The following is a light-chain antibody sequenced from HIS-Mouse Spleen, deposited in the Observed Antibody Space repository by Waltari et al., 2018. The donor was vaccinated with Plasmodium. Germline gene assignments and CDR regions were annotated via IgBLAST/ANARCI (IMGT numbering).Light chain of an antibody. V-gene: IGLV3-25*03. CDR3: QSADSSGTYV. CDR2: KDS. J-gene: IGLJ1*01. CDR1: ALPKQY. Sequence: SYELTQPPSVSVSPGQTARITCSGDALPKQYAYWYQQKPGQAPGVVIYKDSERPSGIPERFSGSSSGKTVTLTISGGQAEDEADDYCQSADSSGTYVFGTGTKVTVL.